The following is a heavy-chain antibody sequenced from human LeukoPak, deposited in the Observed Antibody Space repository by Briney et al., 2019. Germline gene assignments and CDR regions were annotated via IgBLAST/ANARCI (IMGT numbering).Heavy chain of an antibody. J-gene: IGHJ4*02. CDR3: ARELAAAGDPDY. V-gene: IGHV1-46*01. CDR2: INPSGGST. D-gene: IGHD6-13*01. CDR1: GYTFTSYY. Sequence: ASVKVSCKASGYTFTSYYKHWVRQAPGQGLEWMGIINPSGGSTSYAQKFQGRVTMTRDTSTSTVYMELSSLRSEDTAVYYCARELAAAGDPDYWGQGTLVTVSS.